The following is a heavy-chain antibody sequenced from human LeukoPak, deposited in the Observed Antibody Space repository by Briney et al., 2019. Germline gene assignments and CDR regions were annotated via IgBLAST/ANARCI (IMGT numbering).Heavy chain of an antibody. V-gene: IGHV3-23*01. CDR3: AKDRPTFYYYDSSGYPYSAFDY. CDR1: GFTFSSYA. Sequence: GGSLRLSCAASGFTFSSYAMSWVRQAPGKGLEWVSAISGSGGSTYYADSVKGRFTISRDNSKNTLYLQMDSLRAEDTAVYYCAKDRPTFYYYDSSGYPYSAFDYWGQGTLVTVSS. D-gene: IGHD3-22*01. CDR2: ISGSGGST. J-gene: IGHJ4*02.